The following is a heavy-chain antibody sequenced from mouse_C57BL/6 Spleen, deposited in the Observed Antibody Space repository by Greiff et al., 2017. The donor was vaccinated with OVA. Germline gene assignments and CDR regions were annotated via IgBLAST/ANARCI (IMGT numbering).Heavy chain of an antibody. D-gene: IGHD2-4*01. J-gene: IGHJ3*01. CDR3: TRDDYGEAY. V-gene: IGHV5-9-1*02. Sequence: EVKVVESGEGLVKPGGSLKLSCAASGFTFSSYAMSWVRQTPEKRLEWVAYISSGGDYIYYADTVKGRFTISRDNARNTLYLQMSSLKSEDTAMYYCTRDDYGEAYWGQGTLVTVSA. CDR2: ISSGGDYI. CDR1: GFTFSSYA.